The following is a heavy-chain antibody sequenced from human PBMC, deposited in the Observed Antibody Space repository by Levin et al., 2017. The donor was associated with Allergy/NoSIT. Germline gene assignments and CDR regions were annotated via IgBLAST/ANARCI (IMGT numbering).Heavy chain of an antibody. CDR1: GGSIGSYY. V-gene: IGHV4-59*01. CDR2: VFNTGTT. D-gene: IGHD3-22*01. Sequence: ETLSLTCTVSGGSIGSYYWNWIRQPPGKGLEWIGYVFNTGTTYYSPSLKSRVTISVDTSKNQFSLKLTSVTAADTAVYYCARDNYFDSSGSYRLDYWGQGTLVTVSS. CDR3: ARDNYFDSSGSYRLDY. J-gene: IGHJ4*02.